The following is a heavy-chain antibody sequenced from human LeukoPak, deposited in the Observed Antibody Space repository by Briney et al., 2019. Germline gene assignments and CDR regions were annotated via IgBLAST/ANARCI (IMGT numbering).Heavy chain of an antibody. CDR2: IYYSGST. CDR3: ARGDIVVVPAAIGDNWFDP. Sequence: SETLSLTCTVSGGSISSSSYYWGWIRQPPGKGLEWIGSIYYSGSTYYNPSLKSRVTISVDTSKNQFSLKLSSVTAADTAVYYCARGDIVVVPAAIGDNWFDPWGQGTLVTVSS. V-gene: IGHV4-39*01. J-gene: IGHJ5*02. D-gene: IGHD2-2*01. CDR1: GGSISSSSYY.